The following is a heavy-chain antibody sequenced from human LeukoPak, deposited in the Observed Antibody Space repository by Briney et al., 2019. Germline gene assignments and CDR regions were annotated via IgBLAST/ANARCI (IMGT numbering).Heavy chain of an antibody. J-gene: IGHJ4*02. CDR1: GGSISRSNW. Sequence: PSETLSLTCAVSGGSISRSNWWSWVRQPPGKGREGIGEIYHSGSTNYNPSLKSRVTISVDTSKNQFSLKVSSVTAADTAVYYCARLWRAVAGPFDYWGQGTLVTVSS. CDR3: ARLWRAVAGPFDY. CDR2: IYHSGST. D-gene: IGHD6-19*01. V-gene: IGHV4-4*02.